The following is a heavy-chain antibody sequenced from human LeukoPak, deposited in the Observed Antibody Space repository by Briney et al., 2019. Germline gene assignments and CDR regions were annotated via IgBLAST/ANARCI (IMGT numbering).Heavy chain of an antibody. CDR3: AGEIHRWEVPGY. CDR2: INSDGSST. V-gene: IGHV3-74*01. J-gene: IGHJ4*02. Sequence: PGGSLRLSCAASGFTFSTYWMNWVRQAPGKGPVWVSRINSDGSSTSYADSVKGRFTISRDNANNTLYLQMNSLRAEDTAVYYCAGEIHRWEVPGYWGQGTLVTVSS. D-gene: IGHD2-2*01. CDR1: GFTFSTYW.